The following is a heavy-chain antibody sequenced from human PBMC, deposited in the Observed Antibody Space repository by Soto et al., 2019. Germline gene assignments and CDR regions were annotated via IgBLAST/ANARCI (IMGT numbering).Heavy chain of an antibody. Sequence: GESMKISCKGSGYSFTSYWIGWVRQMPGKGLEWMGIIYPGDSDTRYSPSFQGQVTISADKSISTAYLQWSSLKASDTAMYYCVRRAIAADYGMVVWGQGTTVTV. D-gene: IGHD6-13*01. CDR3: VRRAIAADYGMVV. CDR1: GYSFTSYW. V-gene: IGHV5-51*01. J-gene: IGHJ6*02. CDR2: IYPGDSDT.